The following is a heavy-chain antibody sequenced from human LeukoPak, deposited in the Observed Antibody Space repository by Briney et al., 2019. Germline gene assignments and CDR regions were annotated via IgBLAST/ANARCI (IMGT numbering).Heavy chain of an antibody. CDR2: IYHSGST. D-gene: IGHD3-10*02. V-gene: IGHV4-30-2*01. J-gene: IGHJ4*02. CDR3: ARGESAHVYY. Sequence: SETLSLTCTVSGGSISSGGYFWSWIRQPPGKGLEWIGYIYHSGSTYYNPSLKSRVTISVDRSKNQFSLKLSSVTAADTAVYYCARGESAHVYYWGQGTLVTVSS. CDR1: GGSISSGGYF.